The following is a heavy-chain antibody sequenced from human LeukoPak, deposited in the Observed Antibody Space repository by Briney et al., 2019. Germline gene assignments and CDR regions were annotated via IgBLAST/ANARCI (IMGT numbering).Heavy chain of an antibody. V-gene: IGHV1-46*01. CDR3: ARALGYCSSTSCYPFDY. CDR2: INPSSGST. CDR1: GYTFTSYC. J-gene: IGHJ4*02. D-gene: IGHD2-2*01. Sequence: ASVKVSCKASGYTFTSYCMHWVRQAPGQGLEWMGIINPSSGSTSYAQKFQGRVTMTRDTSTSTVYMELSSLRSEDTAVYYCARALGYCSSTSCYPFDYWGQGTLVTVSS.